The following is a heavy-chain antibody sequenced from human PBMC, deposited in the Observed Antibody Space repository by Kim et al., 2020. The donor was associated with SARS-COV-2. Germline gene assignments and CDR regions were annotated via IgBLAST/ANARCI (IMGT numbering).Heavy chain of an antibody. Sequence: ASVKVSCKASGYTFTSYGISWVRQAPGQGLEWMGWISAYNGNTNYAQKLQGRVTMTTDTSTSTAYMELRSLRSDDTAVYYCARDQGGAVATNWFDPWGQGTLVTVSS. CDR3: ARDQGGAVATNWFDP. CDR2: ISAYNGNT. CDR1: GYTFTSYG. D-gene: IGHD6-19*01. V-gene: IGHV1-18*01. J-gene: IGHJ5*02.